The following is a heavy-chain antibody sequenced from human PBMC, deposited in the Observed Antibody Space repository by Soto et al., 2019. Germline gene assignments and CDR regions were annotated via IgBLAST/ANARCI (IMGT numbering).Heavy chain of an antibody. CDR3: ARGSRYYDFWSGYPGTNWFDP. Sequence: SVKVSCKASGGTFSSYAISWVRQAPGQGLEWMGGIIPIFGTANYAQKFQGRVTITADESTSTAYMELSSLRSEDTAVYYCARGSRYYDFWSGYPGTNWFDPWGQGTLVTVS. D-gene: IGHD3-3*01. CDR2: IIPIFGTA. J-gene: IGHJ5*02. V-gene: IGHV1-69*13. CDR1: GGTFSSYA.